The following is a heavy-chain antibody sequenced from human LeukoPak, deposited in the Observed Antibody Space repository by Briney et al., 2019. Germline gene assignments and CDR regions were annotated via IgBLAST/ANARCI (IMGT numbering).Heavy chain of an antibody. V-gene: IGHV1-69*01. Sequence: GASVKVSCKASGGTFSSYAISWVRQVPGQGLEWMGGIIPIFGTANYAQKFQGRVTITADESTSTAYMELSSLRSEDTAVYYCARASVLRYFDWLLYGYFDYWGQGTLVTVSS. CDR2: IIPIFGTA. D-gene: IGHD3-9*01. CDR1: GGTFSSYA. J-gene: IGHJ4*02. CDR3: ARASVLRYFDWLLYGYFDY.